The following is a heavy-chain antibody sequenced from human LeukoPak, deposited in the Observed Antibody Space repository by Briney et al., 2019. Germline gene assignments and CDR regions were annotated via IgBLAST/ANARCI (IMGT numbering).Heavy chain of an antibody. J-gene: IGHJ4*02. CDR1: GLSFRNYW. D-gene: IGHD5-12*01. CDR2: IKHDGSEI. V-gene: IGHV3-7*01. CDR3: ARDRAHSSYDLYDY. Sequence: GGSLRLSCAASGLSFRNYWMGWVRQAPGKGLEWVANIKHDGSEIYYVDSVEGRFTISRDTAKDSLYLQMNSLRVEDTAIYYCARDRAHSSYDLYDYWGQGTLVTVSS.